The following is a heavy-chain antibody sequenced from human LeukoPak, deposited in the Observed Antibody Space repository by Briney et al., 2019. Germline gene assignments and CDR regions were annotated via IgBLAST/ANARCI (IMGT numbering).Heavy chain of an antibody. J-gene: IGHJ4*02. CDR3: ATMEHDYSR. CDR2: ISYDGSNK. Sequence: GGSLRLSCAASGFTFSSYAMHWVRQAPGKGLEWVAVISYDGSNKYYADSVKGRITISRDNSKNTLYVQMNSLRAEDTAVYYCATMEHDYSRWGQGTLVTVSS. CDR1: GFTFSSYA. D-gene: IGHD1/OR15-1a*01. V-gene: IGHV3-30-3*01.